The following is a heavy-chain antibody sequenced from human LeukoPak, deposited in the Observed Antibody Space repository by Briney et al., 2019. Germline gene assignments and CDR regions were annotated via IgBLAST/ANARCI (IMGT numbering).Heavy chain of an antibody. CDR3: ARLDYYYYGMDV. CDR1: SDSISSHY. V-gene: IGHV4-4*07. CDR2: IYTNGRT. Sequence: SETLSLTCTVSSDSISSHYWGWIRQPAGKGLEWIGRIYTNGRTNYNPSLRSRLTMSGDTSKNQFSLKLSSVTAADTAVYYCARLDYYYYGMDVWGQGTTVTVS. J-gene: IGHJ6*02.